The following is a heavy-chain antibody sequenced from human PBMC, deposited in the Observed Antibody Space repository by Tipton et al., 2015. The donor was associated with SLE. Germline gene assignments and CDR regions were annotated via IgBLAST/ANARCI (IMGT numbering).Heavy chain of an antibody. V-gene: IGHV4-38-2*02. D-gene: IGHD3-22*01. J-gene: IGHJ5*02. Sequence: GLVKPSETLSLSCTVSGYAISSGYHWGWIRQSPGKGLEWIGEINHSGSTNFNPSLKSRVTMSVDTSRNQFSLRMTDVTAADTAVYYCARAVNDDTSVYYYRFRFDPWGQGTLVTVAS. CDR3: ARAVNDDTSVYYYRFRFDP. CDR1: GYAISSGYH. CDR2: INHSGST.